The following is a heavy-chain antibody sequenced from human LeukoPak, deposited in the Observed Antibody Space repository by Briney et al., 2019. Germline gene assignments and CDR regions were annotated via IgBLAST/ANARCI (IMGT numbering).Heavy chain of an antibody. J-gene: IGHJ6*03. CDR3: ASGGDVAGSPHLDYYYMDV. Sequence: SVKVSCKASGGTFSSYAISWVRQAPGQGLEWMGGIIPIFGTANYAQKFQGRVTITADESTSTAYMELSSLRSEDTAVYYCASGGDVAGSPHLDYYYMDVWGKGTTVTVSS. D-gene: IGHD3-16*01. CDR2: IIPIFGTA. CDR1: GGTFSSYA. V-gene: IGHV1-69*01.